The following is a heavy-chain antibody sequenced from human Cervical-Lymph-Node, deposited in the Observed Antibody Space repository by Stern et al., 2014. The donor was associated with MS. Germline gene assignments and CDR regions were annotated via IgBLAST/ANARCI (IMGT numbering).Heavy chain of an antibody. CDR3: TTDDQQWLVRGGY. D-gene: IGHD6-19*01. V-gene: IGHV3-15*01. Sequence: EDQLVESGGGLVKPGGSLRLSCAASGFTFSNAWMSWVRQAPGEGLAWVGRIKSKTDGGTTDYAAPVKGRFTISRDDSKNTLYLQMNSLKTEDTAVYYCTTDDQQWLVRGGYWGQGTLVTVSS. CDR2: IKSKTDGGTT. J-gene: IGHJ4*02. CDR1: GFTFSNAW.